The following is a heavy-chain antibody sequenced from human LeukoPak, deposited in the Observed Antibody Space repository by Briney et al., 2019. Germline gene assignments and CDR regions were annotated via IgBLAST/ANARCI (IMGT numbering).Heavy chain of an antibody. D-gene: IGHD2-2*01. CDR1: GFTISSYA. CDR3: AKDRGSRPYAFDI. J-gene: IGHJ3*02. Sequence: GGSLRLSCAASGFTISSYAMSWVRQPPGEGLEWVSAISGSGGSTYYADSAKGRFTISRDNSKNTLYLQMNSLRAEDTAVYYCAKDRGSRPYAFDIWGQGTMVTVSS. CDR2: ISGSGGST. V-gene: IGHV3-23*01.